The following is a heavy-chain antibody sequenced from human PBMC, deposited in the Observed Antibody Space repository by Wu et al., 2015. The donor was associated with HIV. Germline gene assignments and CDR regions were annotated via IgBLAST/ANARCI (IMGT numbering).Heavy chain of an antibody. CDR2: ISGYSANT. D-gene: IGHD3-3*01. CDR3: ARAGFMIFGVVTTKAYYMDV. CDR1: GYTFTSHG. J-gene: IGHJ6*03. V-gene: IGHV1-18*01. Sequence: QVQMVQSGAEVKKPGASVKVSCEASGYTFTSHGITWVRQAPGQGLEWMGWISGYSANTNYAQKFQGRVTMTTDTSTSTGYMELRSLRSDDTAVYYCARAGFMIFGVVTTKAYYMDVWGKGTTVTVSS.